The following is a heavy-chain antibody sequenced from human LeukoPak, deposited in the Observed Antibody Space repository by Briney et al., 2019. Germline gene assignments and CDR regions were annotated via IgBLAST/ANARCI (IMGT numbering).Heavy chain of an antibody. V-gene: IGHV4-39*01. CDR2: IYYSGST. CDR3: ATPEVWFGVPH. D-gene: IGHD3-10*01. CDR1: DGSISSSSYY. J-gene: IGHJ4*02. Sequence: SETLSLTCTVSDGSISSSSYYWGWIRQPPGKGLEWIGSIYYSGSTYYNPSLKSRVTISVDTSKNQFSLKLSSVTAADTAVYYCATPEVWFGVPHWGQGTLVTVSS.